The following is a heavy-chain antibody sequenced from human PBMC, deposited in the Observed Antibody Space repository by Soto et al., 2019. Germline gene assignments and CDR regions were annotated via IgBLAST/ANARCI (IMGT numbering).Heavy chain of an antibody. CDR1: GFTFSSYG. CDR3: ARGRGVRIAVAGTFDY. D-gene: IGHD6-19*01. CDR2: IWYDGSNK. V-gene: IGHV3-33*01. Sequence: QVQLVESGGGVVQPGRSLRLSCAASGFTFSSYGMHWVRQAPGKGLEWVAVIWYDGSNKYYADSVKGRFTISRDNSKNTRYLQMNRQRAEDTAVYYCARGRGVRIAVAGTFDYWGQGTMVTVSS. J-gene: IGHJ4*02.